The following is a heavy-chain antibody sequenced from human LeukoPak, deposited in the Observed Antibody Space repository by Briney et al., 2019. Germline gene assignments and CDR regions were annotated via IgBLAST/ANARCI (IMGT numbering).Heavy chain of an antibody. CDR2: ISYDGSNK. CDR1: GLTFRSCS. Sequence: GGSLRLSCEASGLTFRSCSMHWVRQAPGKGLEWVAVISYDGSNKYYADSVKGRFTISRDNSKNTLYLQMNSLRAEDTAVYYCAKDQYDFWSGYYGYWGQGTLVTVSS. CDR3: AKDQYDFWSGYYGY. J-gene: IGHJ4*02. D-gene: IGHD3-3*01. V-gene: IGHV3-30*18.